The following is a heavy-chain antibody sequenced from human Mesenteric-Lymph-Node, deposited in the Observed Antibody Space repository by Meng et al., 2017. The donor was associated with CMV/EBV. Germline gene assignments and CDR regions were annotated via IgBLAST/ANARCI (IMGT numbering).Heavy chain of an antibody. Sequence: GSLRLSCAVYGGSFSGYYWSWIRQPPGKGLEWIGEINHSGSTNYNPSLKSRVTISVDTSKNQFSLKLSSVTAADTAVYYCARGPEDVDYYYGMDVWGQGTTVTVSS. CDR1: GGSFSGYY. J-gene: IGHJ6*02. CDR2: INHSGST. CDR3: ARGPEDVDYYYGMDV. V-gene: IGHV4-34*01.